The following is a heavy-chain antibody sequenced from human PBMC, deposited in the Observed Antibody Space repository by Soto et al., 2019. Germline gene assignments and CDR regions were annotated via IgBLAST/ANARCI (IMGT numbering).Heavy chain of an antibody. CDR1: GFTFSRYS. J-gene: IGHJ4*02. Sequence: PGVSLRLSCAASGFTFSRYSMSWVRQAPGKGLEWVSAISGSGGSTYYADSVKGRFTISRDNSKNTLYLQMNSLRAEDTAVYYCAKDQGSSWYEIDYWGQGTLVTVSS. V-gene: IGHV3-23*01. CDR2: ISGSGGST. D-gene: IGHD6-13*01. CDR3: AKDQGSSWYEIDY.